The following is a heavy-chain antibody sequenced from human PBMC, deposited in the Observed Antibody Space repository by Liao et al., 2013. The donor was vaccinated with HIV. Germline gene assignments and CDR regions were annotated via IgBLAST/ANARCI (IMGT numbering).Heavy chain of an antibody. CDR3: ARKRIAAAGTPFDY. CDR2: ISTSGST. Sequence: QVQLQESGPGLVKPSQTLSLTCTVSGGSISSGSYYWSWIRQPAGKGLEWIGRISTSGSTNYNPSLKSRVTISVDTSKNQFSLKLSSVTAADTAVYYCARKRIAAAGTPFDYWGQGTLVTVSS. CDR1: GGSISSGSYY. D-gene: IGHD6-13*01. J-gene: IGHJ4*02. V-gene: IGHV4-61*02.